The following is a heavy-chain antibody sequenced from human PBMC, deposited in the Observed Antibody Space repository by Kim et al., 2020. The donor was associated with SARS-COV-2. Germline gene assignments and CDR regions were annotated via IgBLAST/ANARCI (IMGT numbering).Heavy chain of an antibody. CDR2: LYSGGRT. V-gene: IGHV3-53*01. Sequence: GGSLRLSCAASGFTFSNHYMSCIRQSPGKGLEWVAILYSGGRTHYADYAKGRFTTSSGDTNNTAVFQKNDIRAADTASYYCSRDLALVGHFYWCHEALVT. CDR1: GFTFSNHY. J-gene: IGHJ4*01. D-gene: IGHD2-8*02. CDR3: SRDLALVGHFY.